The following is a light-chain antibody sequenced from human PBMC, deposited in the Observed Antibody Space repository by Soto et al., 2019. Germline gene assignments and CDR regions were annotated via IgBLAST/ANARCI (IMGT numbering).Light chain of an antibody. CDR1: QSISSY. CDR2: AAS. J-gene: IGKJ1*01. CDR3: QQSYSTPPT. Sequence: DIQWRQSPSSRSASVGGRVTIACRAIQSISSYLNWYQQKPGKAPKLLIYAASSLQSGVPSRFSGSGSGTDFTLTISSLQPEDFATYYCQQSYSTPPTFGQGTKVDIK. V-gene: IGKV1-39*01.